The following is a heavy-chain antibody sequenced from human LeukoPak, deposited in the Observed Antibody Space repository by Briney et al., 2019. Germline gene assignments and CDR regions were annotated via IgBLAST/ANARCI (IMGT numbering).Heavy chain of an antibody. J-gene: IGHJ4*02. CDR2: INHSGGT. V-gene: IGHV4-34*01. D-gene: IGHD2-15*01. CDR1: GGSFSGYY. Sequence: PSETLSLTCAVYGGSFSGYYWSWIRQPPGKGLEWIGEINHSGGTNYNPSLKSRVTISVDTSKNQFSLKLSSVTAADTAVYYCARNSIYCSGGSCYSDYWGQGTLVTVSS. CDR3: ARNSIYCSGGSCYSDY.